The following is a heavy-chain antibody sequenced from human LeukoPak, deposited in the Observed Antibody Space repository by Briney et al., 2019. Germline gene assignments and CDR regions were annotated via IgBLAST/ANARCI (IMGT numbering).Heavy chain of an antibody. CDR1: GFTVSANY. Sequence: GSLRLSCAASGFTVSANYMSWVRQAPGKGLEWVSVIYSGGSTYYADSVKGRFTISRDNSNNTLYLQMNNLRAEDTAVYYCARAWGTHYFDYWGQGTLVTVSS. CDR2: IYSGGST. J-gene: IGHJ4*02. V-gene: IGHV3-53*01. CDR3: ARAWGTHYFDY. D-gene: IGHD7-27*01.